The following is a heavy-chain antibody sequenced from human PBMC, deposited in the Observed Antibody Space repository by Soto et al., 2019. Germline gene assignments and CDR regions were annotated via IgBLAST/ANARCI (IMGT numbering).Heavy chain of an antibody. CDR3: ASWGGIASPADDGSLAPYDY. D-gene: IGHD6-13*01. J-gene: IGHJ4*02. CDR1: GFTISGHG. V-gene: IGHV3-30*03. Sequence: QVQLVESGGGVVQPGRSLRLSCAASGFTISGHGMHWVRQAPGKGLEWLAVISYDGSDKFYGDSVKGRFTISRDNSKNTLFLQVNSLRAEDTAVYYCASWGGIASPADDGSLAPYDYWGQGTLVTVSS. CDR2: ISYDGSDK.